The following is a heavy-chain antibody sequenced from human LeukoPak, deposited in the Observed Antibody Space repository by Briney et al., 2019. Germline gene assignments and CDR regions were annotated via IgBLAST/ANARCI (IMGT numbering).Heavy chain of an antibody. J-gene: IGHJ4*02. CDR1: GFTFSSYA. D-gene: IGHD2-15*01. CDR2: ISYDGSNK. V-gene: IGHV3-30-3*01. CDR3: ARDTLRSLDY. Sequence: PGGSLRLSCAASGFTFSSYAMHWVRQAPGKGLEWVAVISYDGSNKYYADSVKGRFTISRDNSKNTLYLQMNSLRAEDTAVYYCARDTLRSLDYWGQGTLVTVSS.